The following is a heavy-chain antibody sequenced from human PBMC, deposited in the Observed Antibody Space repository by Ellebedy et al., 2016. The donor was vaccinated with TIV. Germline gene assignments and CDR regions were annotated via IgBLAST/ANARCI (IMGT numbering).Heavy chain of an antibody. V-gene: IGHV3-30*02. CDR2: IRYDGSIT. CDR1: GFTFRTYG. D-gene: IGHD2-15*01. Sequence: GESLKISCAASGFTFRTYGMHWVRQAPGKGLEWVAFIRYDGSITHYADSVKGRFPISRDNSKNTLYLQMNNLRTEDTAVYYCATKGGGGYMDYWGQGALVTVSS. J-gene: IGHJ4*02. CDR3: ATKGGGGYMDY.